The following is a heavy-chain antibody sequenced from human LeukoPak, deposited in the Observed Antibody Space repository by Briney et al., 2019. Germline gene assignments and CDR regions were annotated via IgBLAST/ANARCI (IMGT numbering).Heavy chain of an antibody. D-gene: IGHD6-13*01. CDR2: IWYDGSNK. CDR1: GFTFSNYG. Sequence: GGSLRLSRVASGFTFSNYGMHWVRQAPGKGLEWVTVIWYDGSNKYYADSVKGRFTISRDNSKNTLYLQMNSLRAEDTAVYYCARDTGTATGSPFDSWGQGTLVTVSS. V-gene: IGHV3-33*01. CDR3: ARDTGTATGSPFDS. J-gene: IGHJ4*02.